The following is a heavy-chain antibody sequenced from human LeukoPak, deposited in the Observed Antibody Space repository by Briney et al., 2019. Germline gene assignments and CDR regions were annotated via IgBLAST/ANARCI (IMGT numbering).Heavy chain of an antibody. J-gene: IGHJ5*02. CDR2: INGGTT. Sequence: PGGSLRLSCAASGIIFSSDAMTWVRQAPGKGLEWVSSINGGTTLYAASVEGRFTISRDSSKNTLFLQMNSLGAEDTAVYFCARCRRYTTGWCNWLDPWGQGTQVTVSS. CDR1: GIIFSSDA. D-gene: IGHD6-19*01. CDR3: ARCRRYTTGWCNWLDP. V-gene: IGHV3-23*01.